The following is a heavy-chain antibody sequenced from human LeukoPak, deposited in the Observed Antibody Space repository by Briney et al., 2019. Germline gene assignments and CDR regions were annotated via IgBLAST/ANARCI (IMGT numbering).Heavy chain of an antibody. CDR2: ISSSGSTI. Sequence: PGGSLRLSCAASGFPFSNHAMSWIRQAPGKGLEWVSYISSSGSTIYYADSVKGRFTISRDNAKNSLYLQMNSLRAEDTAVYYCARDPLAVAATTDYWGQGTLVTVSS. CDR1: GFPFSNHA. D-gene: IGHD2-15*01. J-gene: IGHJ4*02. CDR3: ARDPLAVAATTDY. V-gene: IGHV3-11*01.